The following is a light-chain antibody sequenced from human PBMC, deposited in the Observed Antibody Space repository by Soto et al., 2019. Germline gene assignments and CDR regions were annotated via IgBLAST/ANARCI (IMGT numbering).Light chain of an antibody. CDR3: QQCGSSPRYT. CDR2: GAS. V-gene: IGKV3-20*01. Sequence: EIVLTQSPGTLSLSPGERATLSCRASQSVSSNYLAWYQQRPGQAPRLLIYGASSRATGIPDRFSGSGSGTDFTLTISRLEPEDFAVYYCQQCGSSPRYTFGQGTKLVIK. CDR1: QSVSSNY. J-gene: IGKJ2*01.